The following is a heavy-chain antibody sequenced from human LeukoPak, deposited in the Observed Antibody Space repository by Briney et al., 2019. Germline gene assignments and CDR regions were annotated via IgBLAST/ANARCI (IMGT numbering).Heavy chain of an antibody. J-gene: IGHJ4*02. CDR3: ATGGQVGATQPFDY. CDR1: GLTFSNAW. Sequence: PGGSLRLSCAASGLTFSNAWMSWVRQAPGKGLEWVGRIKSKTDCGTTDYAAPVKGRFTLSRDDSKSTLYLQMNSLKTEDTAVYYCATGGQVGATQPFDYWGQGTLVTVSS. CDR2: IKSKTDCGTT. V-gene: IGHV3-15*01. D-gene: IGHD1-26*01.